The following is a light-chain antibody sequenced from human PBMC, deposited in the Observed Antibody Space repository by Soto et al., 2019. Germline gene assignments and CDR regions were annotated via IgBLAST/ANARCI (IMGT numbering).Light chain of an antibody. CDR3: HQRSNWPPWT. Sequence: EIVLTQSPATLSLSPGERATISCRASQSISSYLAWYQQKPGQAPRLLIYDASNRATGIPARFSGSGSGTDFTLTISSLEPEDFAVYYCHQRSNWPPWTFGQGTRVEI. CDR2: DAS. CDR1: QSISSY. J-gene: IGKJ1*01. V-gene: IGKV3-11*01.